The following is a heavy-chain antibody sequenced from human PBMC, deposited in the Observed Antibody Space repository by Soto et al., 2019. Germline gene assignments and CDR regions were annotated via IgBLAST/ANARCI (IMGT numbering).Heavy chain of an antibody. D-gene: IGHD3-10*01. V-gene: IGHV3-53*02. CDR2: IHTGGKT. CDR3: ATGGSKRVRGAIVEVFHLEF. CDR1: GFTVTRNY. J-gene: IGHJ4*02. Sequence: ELQLVESGGGLIQPGGSVRLSCAASGFTVTRNYMTWVRLAPGKGLECVSTIHTGGKTFYTDSVKGRFTVSRDASKNTVDLQMNTLRVEDTAVYYCATGGSKRVRGAIVEVFHLEFWGRGTVVTVSS.